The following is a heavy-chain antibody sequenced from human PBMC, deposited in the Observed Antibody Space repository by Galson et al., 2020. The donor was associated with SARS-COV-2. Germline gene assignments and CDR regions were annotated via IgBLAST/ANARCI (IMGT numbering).Heavy chain of an antibody. CDR2: MNPSSGNA. CDR1: GYTFTDYD. CDR3: ARKKALWKNYHYYYMDV. Sequence: ASVKVSCKASGYTFTDYDIHWVRQATGQGLEWMGWMNPSSGNAGYVESFQGRVSMTSDTSITTAYMELTSLRSDDTAVYYCARKKALWKNYHYYYMDVWGQGTTVTVSS. D-gene: IGHD2-21*01. V-gene: IGHV1-8*01. J-gene: IGHJ6*03.